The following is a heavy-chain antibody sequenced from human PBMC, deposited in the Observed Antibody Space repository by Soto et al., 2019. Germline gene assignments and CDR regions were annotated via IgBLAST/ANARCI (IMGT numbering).Heavy chain of an antibody. V-gene: IGHV3-23*01. D-gene: IGHD3-22*01. CDR2: ISGSGGST. CDR3: AKRRWYYDSSGYYYFDY. J-gene: IGHJ4*02. Sequence: EVQLLESGGGLVQPGGSLRLSCAASGFTFSSYAMSWVRQAPGKGLEWVSAISGSGGSTYYADSVKGRFTISRDNSKNTLYLQMNSLRAEDTAVYYCAKRRWYYDSSGYYYFDYWGQGTLVTVSS. CDR1: GFTFSSYA.